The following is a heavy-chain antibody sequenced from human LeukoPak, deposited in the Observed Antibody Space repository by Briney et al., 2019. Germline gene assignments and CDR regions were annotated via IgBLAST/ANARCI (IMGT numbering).Heavy chain of an antibody. CDR1: GYTFTSYD. CDR3: ARDMGYCSSTSCPFDY. V-gene: IGHV1-8*01. CDR2: MNPNSGNT. D-gene: IGHD2-2*01. Sequence: ASVKVSCKASGYTFTSYDINWVRQATGQGLEWMGWMNPNSGNTGYAQKFQGRVTMTRNTSISTAYMELSSLRSEDTAVYYCARDMGYCSSTSCPFDYWGQGTLVTVSS. J-gene: IGHJ4*02.